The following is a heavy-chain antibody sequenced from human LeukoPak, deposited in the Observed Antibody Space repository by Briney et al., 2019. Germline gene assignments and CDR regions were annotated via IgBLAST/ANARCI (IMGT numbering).Heavy chain of an antibody. J-gene: IGHJ6*03. CDR3: ARVVRVGATPLRGYMDV. CDR1: GGTFSSYA. Sequence: SVKVSCKASGGTFSSYAISWVRQAPGQGLEWMGGIIPIFGTANYAQKFQGRVTITADESTSTAYMELSSLRSEDTAVYYCARVVRVGATPLRGYMDVWGKGTTVTVSS. D-gene: IGHD1-26*01. V-gene: IGHV1-69*13. CDR2: IIPIFGTA.